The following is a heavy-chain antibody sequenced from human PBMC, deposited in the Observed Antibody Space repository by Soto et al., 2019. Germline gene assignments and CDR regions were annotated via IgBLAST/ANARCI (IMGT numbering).Heavy chain of an antibody. CDR3: AHRDGKMVRGVISFDY. Sequence: QITLKESGPTLVKPTQTLTLTCTFSGFSISTSGVGVGWIRQPPGKALEWLALIYWDDDKRYSPILKSRLTITKDTSKNQVVLTVTNMDPVDTATYYCAHRDGKMVRGVISFDYWGQGTLVTASS. D-gene: IGHD3-10*01. V-gene: IGHV2-5*02. CDR2: IYWDDDK. CDR1: GFSISTSGVG. J-gene: IGHJ4*02.